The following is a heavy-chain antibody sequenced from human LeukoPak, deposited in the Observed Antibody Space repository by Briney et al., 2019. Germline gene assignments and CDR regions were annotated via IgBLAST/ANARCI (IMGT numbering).Heavy chain of an antibody. D-gene: IGHD2-2*01. CDR1: GFTFSTYR. J-gene: IGHJ4*02. Sequence: GGSLRLSCAASGFTFSTYRMDWVRQAPGQGLEWVSSISSTSSYIYYADSVRGRFTISRDNAKNSLYLQMNSLRAEDTAVYYCARGPPFGRDCSTTSCYQDYWGQGTPVTVSS. CDR3: ARGPPFGRDCSTTSCYQDY. CDR2: ISSTSSYI. V-gene: IGHV3-21*01.